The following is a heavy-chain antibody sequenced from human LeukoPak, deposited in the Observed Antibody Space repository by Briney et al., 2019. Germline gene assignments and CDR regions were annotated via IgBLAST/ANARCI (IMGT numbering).Heavy chain of an antibody. CDR1: GGSISSYY. D-gene: IGHD3-22*01. CDR3: ASHRSSGYYLGFDY. Sequence: SETLSLTCAVYGGSISSYYWSWIRQPPGKGLEWIGYIYYSGSTNYNPSLKSRVTISVDTSKNQFSLKLSSVTAADTAVYYCASHRSSGYYLGFDYWGQGTLVTVSS. J-gene: IGHJ4*02. V-gene: IGHV4-59*08. CDR2: IYYSGST.